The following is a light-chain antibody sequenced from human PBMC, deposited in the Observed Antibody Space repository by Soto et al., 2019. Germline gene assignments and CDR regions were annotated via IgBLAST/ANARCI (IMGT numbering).Light chain of an antibody. CDR2: DAS. CDR3: QQRSHWPRT. V-gene: IGKV3-11*01. CDR1: QSVSSY. Sequence: EIVLTQSPATLSLSPGERATLFCRASQSVSSYLAWYQQKPGQAPRLLIYDASNRATGIPARFSGSGSGTDFSLTISSLEPEDFAVYYCQQRSHWPRTFGQRTKVDIK. J-gene: IGKJ1*01.